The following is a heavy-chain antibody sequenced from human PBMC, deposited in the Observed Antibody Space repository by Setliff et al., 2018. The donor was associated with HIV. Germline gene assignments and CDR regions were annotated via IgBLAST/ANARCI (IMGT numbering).Heavy chain of an antibody. Sequence: GGSLRLSCAASGFTFSNFAMSWVRQAPGKGLEWVANIKQDGSDKYYVDSVKGRFTISRDNAKNSLYLQMNSLRAEDTAVYYCVRGKNWFDPWGQGTLVTVSS. CDR1: GFTFSNFA. J-gene: IGHJ5*02. CDR2: IKQDGSDK. CDR3: VRGKNWFDP. V-gene: IGHV3-7*03.